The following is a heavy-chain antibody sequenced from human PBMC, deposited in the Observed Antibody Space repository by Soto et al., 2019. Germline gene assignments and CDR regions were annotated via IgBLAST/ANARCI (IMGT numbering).Heavy chain of an antibody. CDR2: INHSGST. V-gene: IGHV4-34*01. Sequence: QVQLQQWGAGLLKPSETLSLTCAVYGGSFSGYYWSWIRQPPGKGLEWIGEINHSGSTNYNPSLQKRVTISIDTSKNQCSLKLSSVTAADTAVYYCARGRPGYCSSTSCYRGNWFDPWGQGTLVTVSS. CDR1: GGSFSGYY. CDR3: ARGRPGYCSSTSCYRGNWFDP. D-gene: IGHD2-2*01. J-gene: IGHJ5*02.